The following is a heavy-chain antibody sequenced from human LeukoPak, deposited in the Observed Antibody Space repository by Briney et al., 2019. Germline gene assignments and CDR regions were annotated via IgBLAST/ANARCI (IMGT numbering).Heavy chain of an antibody. CDR2: ISAYNGNT. CDR1: GYTFTSYG. D-gene: IGHD5-18*01. Sequence: GASVKVSCKASGYTFTSYGISWVRQAPGQGLEWMGWISAYNGNTNYAQKLQGRVTMTTDTSTSTAYMELRSLRSDDTAVYYCARDRYSSQPQDTAMVSNPYYYYGMDVWGQGTTVTVSS. J-gene: IGHJ6*02. CDR3: ARDRYSSQPQDTAMVSNPYYYYGMDV. V-gene: IGHV1-18*01.